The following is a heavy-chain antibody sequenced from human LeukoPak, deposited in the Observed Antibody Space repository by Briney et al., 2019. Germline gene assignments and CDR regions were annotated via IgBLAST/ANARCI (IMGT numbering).Heavy chain of an antibody. Sequence: GGSLRLSCAASGFTFTSYTMNWVRQAPGKGVEWVSSISSSSSYIYYADSVKGRFTISRDNAKNSLYLQMNSLRAEDTAVYYCARPGVATPADAFDIWGQGTMVTVSS. J-gene: IGHJ3*02. CDR2: ISSSSSYI. D-gene: IGHD5-12*01. V-gene: IGHV3-21*01. CDR1: GFTFTSYT. CDR3: ARPGVATPADAFDI.